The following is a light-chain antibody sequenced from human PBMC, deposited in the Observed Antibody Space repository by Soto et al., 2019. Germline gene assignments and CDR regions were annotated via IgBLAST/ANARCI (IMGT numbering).Light chain of an antibody. V-gene: IGKV1-39*01. Sequence: IQLTQPPYSLSASVGDRVTITCRASQSISRYLNWYQQKPGKAPNLLIYVASSLQSEVPSRFSGSGSGTDFTLTITSLQPEDFATYYCQQSYGTPITFGQGTRLEIK. J-gene: IGKJ5*01. CDR3: QQSYGTPIT. CDR1: QSISRY. CDR2: VAS.